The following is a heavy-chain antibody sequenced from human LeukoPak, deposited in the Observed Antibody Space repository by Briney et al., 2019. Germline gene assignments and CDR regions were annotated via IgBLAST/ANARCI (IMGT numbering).Heavy chain of an antibody. CDR1: GFTFSSYE. CDR3: ARATTAKRGSEGY. Sequence: GGSLRLSCAASGFTFSSYEMNWVRQAPGKGLEWVSYISSSGSTIYYADSVKGRFTISRDNAKNSLYLQMNSLRAEDTGLYYCARATTAKRGSEGYWGRGTLVTVSS. V-gene: IGHV3-48*03. J-gene: IGHJ4*02. D-gene: IGHD4-11*01. CDR2: ISSSGSTI.